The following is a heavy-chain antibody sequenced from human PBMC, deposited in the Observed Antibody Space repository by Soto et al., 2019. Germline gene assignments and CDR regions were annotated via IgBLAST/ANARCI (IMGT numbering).Heavy chain of an antibody. CDR1: GFTFSSYS. CDR2: ISSSSSYI. J-gene: IGHJ4*02. Sequence: GGSLRLSCAASGFTFSSYSMNWVRQAPGKGLEWVSSISSSSSYIYYADSVKGRFTISRDNAKNSLYLQMNSLRAEDTAVYYCARDRGQGGYDFEYYFDYWGQGTLATVSS. D-gene: IGHD5-12*01. V-gene: IGHV3-21*01. CDR3: ARDRGQGGYDFEYYFDY.